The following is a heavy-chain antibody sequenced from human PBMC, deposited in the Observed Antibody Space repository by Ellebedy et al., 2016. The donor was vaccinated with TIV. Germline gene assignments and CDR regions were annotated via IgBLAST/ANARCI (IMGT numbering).Heavy chain of an antibody. CDR3: TAGAQGSGSHDH. J-gene: IGHJ4*02. V-gene: IGHV3-72*01. CDR2: VRQKVRSYTT. CDR1: GFMFSDYV. D-gene: IGHD2-15*01. Sequence: PGGSLRLSCAASGFMFSDYVMDWVPQAPGKGLEWVGRVRQKVRSYTTEYAASVKGRFTISRDDSKNSLYLQMNSLKTEDTALYYCTAGAQGSGSHDHWGQGTLVTVSS.